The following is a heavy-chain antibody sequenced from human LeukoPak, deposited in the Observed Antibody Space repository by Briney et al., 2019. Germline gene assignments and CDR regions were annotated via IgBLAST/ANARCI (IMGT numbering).Heavy chain of an antibody. V-gene: IGHV4-30-4*08. CDR3: ARDSVAAIGTGYYYYGMDV. CDR1: GGSISSGGYY. J-gene: IGHJ6*02. CDR2: IYYSGST. Sequence: PSQTLSLTCTVSGGSISSGGYYWSWIRQHPGKGLEWIGYIYYSGSTHYNPSLRSRITISVDTSKNQFSLKLSSVTAADTAVYYCARDSVAAIGTGYYYYGMDVWGQGTTVTVSS. D-gene: IGHD1-1*01.